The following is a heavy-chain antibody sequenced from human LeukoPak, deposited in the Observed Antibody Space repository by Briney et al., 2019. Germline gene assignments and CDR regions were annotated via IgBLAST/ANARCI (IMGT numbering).Heavy chain of an antibody. CDR1: GGTFSSYA. CDR2: IIPILGIA. J-gene: IGHJ4*02. Sequence: SVKVSCKASGGTFSSYAISWVRQAPGQGLEWMGRIIPILGIANYAQKFQGRVTITADKSTSTAYMELSSLRSEDTAVYYCARGDTGELLAFDYWGQGTLVTVSS. V-gene: IGHV1-69*04. D-gene: IGHD1-26*01. CDR3: ARGDTGELLAFDY.